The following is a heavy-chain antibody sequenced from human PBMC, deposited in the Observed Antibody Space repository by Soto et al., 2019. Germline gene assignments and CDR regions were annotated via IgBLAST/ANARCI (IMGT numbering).Heavy chain of an antibody. D-gene: IGHD3-9*01. CDR1: GFTFSSYS. CDR2: ISSSSSYI. CDR3: ARDGADILTGYYYYYGMDV. Sequence: EVQLVESGGGLAKPGGSLRLSCAASGFTFSSYSMNWVRQAPGKGLEWVSSISSSSSYIYYADSVKGRFTISRDNAKNSLYLQMNSLRAEDTAVYYCARDGADILTGYYYYYGMDVWGQGTTVTVSS. J-gene: IGHJ6*02. V-gene: IGHV3-21*01.